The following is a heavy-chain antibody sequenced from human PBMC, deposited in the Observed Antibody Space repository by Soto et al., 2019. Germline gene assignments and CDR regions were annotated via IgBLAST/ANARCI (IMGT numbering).Heavy chain of an antibody. J-gene: IGHJ5*02. D-gene: IGHD1-1*01. CDR2: INHSGST. CDR1: GGSFSGYY. CDR3: ARGGELERRLAWFDP. V-gene: IGHV4-34*01. Sequence: SETLSLTCAVYGGSFSGYYWSWIRQPPGKGLEWIGEINHSGSTNYNPSLKSRVTISVDTSKNQFSLKLSSVTAAGTAVYYCARGGELERRLAWFDPWGQGTLVTVSS.